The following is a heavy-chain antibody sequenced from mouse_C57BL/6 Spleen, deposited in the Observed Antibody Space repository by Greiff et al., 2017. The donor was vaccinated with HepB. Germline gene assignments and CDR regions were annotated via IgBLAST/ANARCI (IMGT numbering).Heavy chain of an antibody. V-gene: IGHV5-12*01. J-gene: IGHJ1*03. Sequence: EVHLVESGGGLVQPGGSLKLSCAASGFTFSDYYMYWVRQTPEKRLEWVAYISNGGGSTYYPDTVKGRFTISRDNAKNTLYLQMSRLKSEDTAMYYCARHRLLRSPLGDFDVWGTGTTVTVSS. CDR1: GFTFSDYY. CDR3: ARHRLLRSPLGDFDV. D-gene: IGHD1-1*01. CDR2: ISNGGGST.